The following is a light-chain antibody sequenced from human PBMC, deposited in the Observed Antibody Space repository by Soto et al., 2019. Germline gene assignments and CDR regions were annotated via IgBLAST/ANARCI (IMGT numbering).Light chain of an antibody. CDR1: QSVSSN. CDR3: QEYNRRPPAT. J-gene: IGKJ1*01. Sequence: ERMLTQSPATLSVSPGEGATLSCRARQSVSSNLAWYQQKPGQAPSLLIYGASTRAAGVPARFSGSGSGTEFTLTISSLRSEDFAVYYGQEYNRRPPATFGQGTKVDIK. V-gene: IGKV3-15*01. CDR2: GAS.